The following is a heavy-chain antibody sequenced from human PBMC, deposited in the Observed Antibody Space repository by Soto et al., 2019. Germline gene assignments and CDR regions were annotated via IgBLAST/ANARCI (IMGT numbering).Heavy chain of an antibody. CDR2: INYNEST. D-gene: IGHD2-15*01. J-gene: IGHJ4*02. CDR1: GDSISSSPFY. Sequence: QLQLQESGPGLAKPSETLSLTCTVSGDSISSSPFYWGWIRQPPGKGLEWIGNINYNESTFYSPSLKSRVTISVDKSKNQFSLTLTSVTAADTALYYCARHVSYCTRGSCYPHFDYWGQGALVTVSS. CDR3: ARHVSYCTRGSCYPHFDY. V-gene: IGHV4-39*01.